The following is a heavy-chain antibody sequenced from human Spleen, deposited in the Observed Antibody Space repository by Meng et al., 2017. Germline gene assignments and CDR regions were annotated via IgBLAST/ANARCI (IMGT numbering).Heavy chain of an antibody. CDR3: ARTDCSSTSCYQEGNNWFDP. D-gene: IGHD2-2*01. V-gene: IGHV4-4*02. Sequence: QVQLQESGPGLVKPSGTLSLPCAVSGGSISSSNWWSWVRQPPGKGLEWIGEIYHSGSTNYNPSLKSRVTISVDKSKNQFSLKLSSVTAADTAVYYCARTDCSSTSCYQEGNNWFDPWGQGTLVTVSS. CDR1: GGSISSSNW. CDR2: IYHSGST. J-gene: IGHJ5*02.